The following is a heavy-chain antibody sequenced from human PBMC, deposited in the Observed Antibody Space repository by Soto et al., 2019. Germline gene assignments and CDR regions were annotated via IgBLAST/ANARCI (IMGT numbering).Heavy chain of an antibody. V-gene: IGHV4-34*01. CDR3: ARVVSQHSNTYYFDY. J-gene: IGHJ4*02. D-gene: IGHD6-13*01. Sequence: KTSETLSLTCTVSGGSIGSGGYDWSWVRQRPGKGLEWIGEINHSGSTNYNPSLKSRVTISVDTSKNQFSLKLSSVTAADTAVYYCARVVSQHSNTYYFDYWGQGTLVTVSS. CDR2: INHSGST. CDR1: GGSIGSGGYD.